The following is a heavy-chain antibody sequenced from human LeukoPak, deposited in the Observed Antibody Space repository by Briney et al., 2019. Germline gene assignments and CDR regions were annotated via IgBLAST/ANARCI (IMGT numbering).Heavy chain of an antibody. CDR2: IIPIFGTA. CDR1: GGTFSSYA. Sequence: SVKVSCKASGGTFSSYAISWVRQAPGQGLEWMGGIIPIFGTANYAQKFQGRVTMTRNTSISTAYMELSSLRSEDTAVYYCARGQITMGFDPWGQGTLVTVSS. V-gene: IGHV1-69*05. CDR3: ARGQITMGFDP. D-gene: IGHD3-10*01. J-gene: IGHJ5*02.